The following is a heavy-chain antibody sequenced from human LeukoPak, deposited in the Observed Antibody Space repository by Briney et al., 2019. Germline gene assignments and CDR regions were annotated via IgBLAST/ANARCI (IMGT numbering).Heavy chain of an antibody. Sequence: PGGSLRLSCAASGFTFSSYAMSWVRQATGKGLEWVSAISGSGGSTYYADSVKGRFTISRDNSKNTLYLQMNSLRAEDTAVYYCAKHFCTGLDCSLFDSWGQGTLVTVSS. V-gene: IGHV3-23*01. D-gene: IGHD3/OR15-3a*01. CDR3: AKHFCTGLDCSLFDS. CDR1: GFTFSSYA. CDR2: ISGSGGST. J-gene: IGHJ4*02.